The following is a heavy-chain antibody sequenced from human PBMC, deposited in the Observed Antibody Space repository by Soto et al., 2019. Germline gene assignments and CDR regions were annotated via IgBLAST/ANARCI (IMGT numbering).Heavy chain of an antibody. J-gene: IGHJ6*02. D-gene: IGHD2-2*01. CDR3: ARDRYCSSTSCFLGMDV. CDR1: GFTFSSYS. V-gene: IGHV3-21*01. Sequence: GGSLRLSCAASGFTFSSYSMNWVRQAPGKGLEWVSSISSSSSYIYYADSVKGRFTISRDNAKNSLYLQMDSLRAEDTAVYYCARDRYCSSTSCFLGMDVWGQGTTVTVSS. CDR2: ISSSSSYI.